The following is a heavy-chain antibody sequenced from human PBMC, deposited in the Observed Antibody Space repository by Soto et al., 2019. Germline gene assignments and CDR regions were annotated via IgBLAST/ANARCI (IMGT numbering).Heavy chain of an antibody. J-gene: IGHJ4*02. D-gene: IGHD6-19*01. CDR2: IGTTGDP. V-gene: IGHV3-13*05. CDR1: GFTFSNYY. CDR3: GRASSGWYSEVDF. Sequence: GGSLRLSCAASGFTFSNYYIHWVRQTTGKGLEWVSAIGTTGDPYYPGSVKGRFTISRDNAKNSLYLQMNSLTVEDTGVYFCGRASSGWYSEVDFWGQGTLVPVSS.